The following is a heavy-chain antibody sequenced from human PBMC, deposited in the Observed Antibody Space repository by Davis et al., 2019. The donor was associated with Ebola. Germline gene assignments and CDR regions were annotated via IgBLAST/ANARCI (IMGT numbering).Heavy chain of an antibody. CDR2: LGTSADT. V-gene: IGHV3-23*01. D-gene: IGHD3-22*01. CDR3: ARTYYFDDSGYRNAFDV. J-gene: IGHJ3*01. Sequence: GESLKISCAASGFTFSSFAMHWVRQAPGKGLEWVSTLGTSADTYYADSVKGRFTISRDNSKNTLYLQMNSLRAEDTAVYYCARTYYFDDSGYRNAFDVWGQGTMVTISS. CDR1: GFTFSSFA.